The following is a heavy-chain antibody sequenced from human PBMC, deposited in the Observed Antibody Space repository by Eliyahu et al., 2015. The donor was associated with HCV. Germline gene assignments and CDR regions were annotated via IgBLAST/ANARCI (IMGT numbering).Heavy chain of an antibody. Sequence: QMQLHESGPGLVRPSETLSLTCSVSGGSITSDPFFGGWXRQAPGKGLEWLGTIFYNGTSYYNLSLKRRLSISIDTSKNQFSLTLSAVTAADTAVYFCARHESIRVAGDYYPQCFDPWGQGNLVTVSS. V-gene: IGHV4-39*01. CDR1: GGSITSDPFF. CDR2: IFYNGTS. J-gene: IGHJ5*02. D-gene: IGHD7-27*01. CDR3: ARHESIRVAGDYYPQCFDP.